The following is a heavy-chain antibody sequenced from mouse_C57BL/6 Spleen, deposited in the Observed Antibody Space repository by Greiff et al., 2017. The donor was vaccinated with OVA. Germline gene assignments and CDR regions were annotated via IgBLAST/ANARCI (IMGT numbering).Heavy chain of an antibody. CDR1: GYAFSSYW. Sequence: QVQLQQSGAELVKPGASVKISCKASGYAFSSYWMNWVKQRPGKGLEWIGQIYPGDGDTNYNGKFKGKATLTADKSSSTAYMQLSSLTSEDSAVYFCARSALYYYGFGYWGQGTTLTVSS. CDR3: ARSALYYYGFGY. J-gene: IGHJ2*01. D-gene: IGHD1-1*01. CDR2: IYPGDGDT. V-gene: IGHV1-80*01.